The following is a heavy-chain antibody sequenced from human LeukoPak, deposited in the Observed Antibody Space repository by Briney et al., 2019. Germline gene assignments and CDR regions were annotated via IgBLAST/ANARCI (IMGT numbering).Heavy chain of an antibody. D-gene: IGHD6-13*01. CDR2: INTNTGRP. V-gene: IGHV7-4-1*02. Sequence: GESLKVSCKASGYNFTNYALNWVGQPPGQGLEWMGWINTNTGRPTYAQGFTPRFVFSLDTSVSTAFLQISTLRPADTAIYYCATSLGAGSDAFALWGQGTMVTVSS. J-gene: IGHJ3*01. CDR3: ATSLGAGSDAFAL. CDR1: GYNFTNYA.